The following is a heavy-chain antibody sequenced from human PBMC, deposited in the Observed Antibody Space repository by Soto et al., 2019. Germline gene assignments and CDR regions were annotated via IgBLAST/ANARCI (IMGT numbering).Heavy chain of an antibody. CDR3: ARVKNYCSSTSCTGFDP. CDR2: IIPIFGTA. J-gene: IGHJ5*02. D-gene: IGHD2-2*01. CDR1: GGTFSSYA. V-gene: IGHV1-69*01. Sequence: QVQLVQSGAEVKKPGSSVKVSCKASGGTFSSYAXSWVRQAPXQXXEWMGGIIPIFGTANYAQKFQGRVTITADESTSTAYMELSSLRSEDTAVYYCARVKNYCSSTSCTGFDPWGQGTLVTVSS.